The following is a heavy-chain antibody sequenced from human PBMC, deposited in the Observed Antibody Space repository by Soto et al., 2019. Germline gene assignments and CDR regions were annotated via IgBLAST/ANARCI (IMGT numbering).Heavy chain of an antibody. J-gene: IGHJ4*02. CDR2: ISSSSSYI. V-gene: IGHV3-21*01. Sequence: GGSLRLSCAASGFTFSSYNMNWVRQAPGKGLEWVSSISSSSSYIYYADSVKGRFTISRDNAKNSLYLQMSSLRAEYTAVYYCARVHYYDSSAYYLWGQGTLVTVSS. D-gene: IGHD3-22*01. CDR3: ARVHYYDSSAYYL. CDR1: GFTFSSYN.